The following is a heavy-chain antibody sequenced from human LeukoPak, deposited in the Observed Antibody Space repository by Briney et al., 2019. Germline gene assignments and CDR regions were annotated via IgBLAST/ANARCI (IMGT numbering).Heavy chain of an antibody. V-gene: IGHV4-39*07. Sequence: PSETLSLTCTVSGDSISSTNYYWGWIRQPPGKGLEGIGSIYYSGSTYYNPSLESRVTISVDTSKNQFSLKLSSVTAADTAVYYCARDLRMWLQWRTRGGFDPWGQGTLVTVSS. CDR1: GDSISSTNYY. CDR3: ARDLRMWLQWRTRGGFDP. D-gene: IGHD5-12*01. CDR2: IYYSGST. J-gene: IGHJ5*02.